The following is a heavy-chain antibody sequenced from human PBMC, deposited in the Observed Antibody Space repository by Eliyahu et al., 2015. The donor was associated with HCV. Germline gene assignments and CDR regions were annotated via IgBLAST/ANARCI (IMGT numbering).Heavy chain of an antibody. CDR2: IYSGGTT. J-gene: IGHJ4*02. CDR1: GFTVSSNY. D-gene: IGHD5-18*01. CDR3: ARGGGYSYGIDY. V-gene: IGHV3-66*02. Sequence: EVQLVESGGGLVQPGGSLRPSCAASGFTVSSNYMSWVRQAPGKGLEWVSIIYSGGTTYYADSVKGRFTISRDNSKNTLYLQMNSLRAEDTAIFYCARGGGYSYGIDYWGQGTLVTVSS.